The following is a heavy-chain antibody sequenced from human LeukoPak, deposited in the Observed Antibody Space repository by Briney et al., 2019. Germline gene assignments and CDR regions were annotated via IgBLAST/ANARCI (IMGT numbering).Heavy chain of an antibody. CDR1: GYTFTSYA. Sequence: GASVKVSCKASGYTFTSYAMNWVRQAPGQGLEWMGWINTNTGNPTYAQGFTGRFVFSLDTSVSTAYLQISGLKAEDTAVYYCARNPRYDFWSGHSVHFDYWGQGTLVTVSS. CDR2: INTNTGNP. V-gene: IGHV7-4-1*02. CDR3: ARNPRYDFWSGHSVHFDY. J-gene: IGHJ4*02. D-gene: IGHD3-3*01.